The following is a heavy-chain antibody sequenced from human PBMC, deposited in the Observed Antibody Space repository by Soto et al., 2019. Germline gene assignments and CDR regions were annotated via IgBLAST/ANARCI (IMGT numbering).Heavy chain of an antibody. J-gene: IGHJ6*02. CDR2: MNPNSGNT. CDR1: GYTFTSYD. CDR3: ASGCSSTSCYFDYYYYGMDV. Sequence: QVQLVQSGAEVKKPGASVKVSCKASGYTFTSYDINWVRQATGHGLEWMGWMNPNSGNTGYAQKFQGRVTMTRNTSISTAYMELSSLRSEDTAVYYCASGCSSTSCYFDYYYYGMDVWGQGTTVTVSS. D-gene: IGHD2-2*01. V-gene: IGHV1-8*01.